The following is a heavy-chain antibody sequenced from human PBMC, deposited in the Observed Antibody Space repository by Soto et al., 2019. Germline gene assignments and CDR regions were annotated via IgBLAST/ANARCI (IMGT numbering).Heavy chain of an antibody. CDR2: IIPIFGTA. Sequence: GASVKVSCKASGGTFSSYAISWVRQAPGQGLEWMGGIIPIFGTANYAQKFQGRVTITADESTSTAYMELSSLRSEDTAVYYCARDRATMVRGPNYHGMDVWGQGTTVTVSS. CDR1: GGTFSSYA. J-gene: IGHJ6*02. CDR3: ARDRATMVRGPNYHGMDV. V-gene: IGHV1-69*13. D-gene: IGHD3-10*01.